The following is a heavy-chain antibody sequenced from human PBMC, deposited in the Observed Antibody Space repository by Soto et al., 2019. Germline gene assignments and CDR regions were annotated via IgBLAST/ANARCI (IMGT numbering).Heavy chain of an antibody. CDR3: AREYSGYERDAFDI. Sequence: PGGSLRLSCAASGFTFSSYWMHWVRQAPGKGLVWVSRINSDGSSTSYADSVKGRFTISRDNAKNTLYLQMNSLRAEDTAVYYCAREYSGYERDAFDIWGQGTMVTVSS. CDR2: INSDGSST. CDR1: GFTFSSYW. J-gene: IGHJ3*02. V-gene: IGHV3-74*01. D-gene: IGHD5-12*01.